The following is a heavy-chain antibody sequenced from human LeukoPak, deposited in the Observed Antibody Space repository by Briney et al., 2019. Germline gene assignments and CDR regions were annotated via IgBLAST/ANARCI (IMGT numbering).Heavy chain of an antibody. D-gene: IGHD3-10*01. V-gene: IGHV1-2*02. CDR3: ARYYIEGRCFDY. J-gene: IGHJ4*02. CDR2: INPNSGGT. Sequence: GASVKVSCKASGNTLTGYYMHWVRQAPGQGLEWMGWINPNSGGTNYAQKFQGRVTMTRDTSIRTAYMELSRLRSDDTAMYYCARYYIEGRCFDYWGQGTLVTVSS. CDR1: GNTLTGYY.